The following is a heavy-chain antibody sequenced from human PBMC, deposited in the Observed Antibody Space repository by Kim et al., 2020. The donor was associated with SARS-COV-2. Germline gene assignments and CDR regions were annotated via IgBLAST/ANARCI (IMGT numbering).Heavy chain of an antibody. CDR2: ISYDGSNK. Sequence: GGSLRLSCAASGFTFSSYAMHWVRQAPGKGLEWVAVISYDGSNKYYADSVKGRFTISRDNSKNTLYLQMNSLRAEDTAVYYCASPAGYKRGVGYWGQGTL. CDR3: ASPAGYKRGVGY. V-gene: IGHV3-30*04. D-gene: IGHD5-12*01. J-gene: IGHJ4*02. CDR1: GFTFSSYA.